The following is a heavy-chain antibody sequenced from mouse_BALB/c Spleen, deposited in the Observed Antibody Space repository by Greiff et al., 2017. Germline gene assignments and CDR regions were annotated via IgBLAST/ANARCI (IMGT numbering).Heavy chain of an antibody. Sequence: LVESGAELARPGASVKMSCKASGYTFTSYTMHWVKQRPGQGLEWIGYINPSSGYTNYNQKFKDKATLTADKSSSTAYMQLSSLTSEDSAVYYCARNWDDAHFDYWGQGTTLTVSS. CDR2: INPSSGYT. CDR3: ARNWDDAHFDY. D-gene: IGHD4-1*01. CDR1: GYTFTSYT. V-gene: IGHV1-4*01. J-gene: IGHJ2*01.